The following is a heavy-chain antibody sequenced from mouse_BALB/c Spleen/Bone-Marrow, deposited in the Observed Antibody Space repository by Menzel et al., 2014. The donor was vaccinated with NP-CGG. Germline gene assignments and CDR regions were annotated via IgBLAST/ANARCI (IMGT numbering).Heavy chain of an antibody. CDR2: IYPGSGNT. D-gene: IGHD1-1*01. V-gene: IGHV1-84*02. CDR3: ARENYGSSYYFDY. Sequence: VQLQQSGPELVKPGASVKISCKASGYTFTGYYINWVKQKPGQGLEWIGWIYPGSGNTKYNEKFKGKATLTVDTSSSTAYMQLSSLTSEDTAVYFCARENYGSSYYFDYRGQGTTLTVSS. CDR1: GYTFTGYY. J-gene: IGHJ2*01.